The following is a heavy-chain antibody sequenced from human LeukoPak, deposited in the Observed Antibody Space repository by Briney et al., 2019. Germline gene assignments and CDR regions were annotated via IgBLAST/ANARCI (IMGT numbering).Heavy chain of an antibody. D-gene: IGHD5-12*01. V-gene: IGHV1-2*06. CDR3: ARDHGYSGYAPYYFDY. J-gene: IGHJ4*02. CDR1: GYTFTGYY. Sequence: ASVKVSCKASGYTFTGYYIHWVRQAPGQGLEWMGRINLNSGGTNYAQKFQGRVTMTRDTSISTAYMELSRLTSDDTAVYYCARDHGYSGYAPYYFDYWGQGTLVTVSS. CDR2: INLNSGGT.